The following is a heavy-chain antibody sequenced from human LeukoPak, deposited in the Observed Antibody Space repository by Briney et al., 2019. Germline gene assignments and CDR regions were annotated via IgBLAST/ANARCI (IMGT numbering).Heavy chain of an antibody. CDR3: ARHGPYLGRLGWFDP. J-gene: IGHJ5*02. CDR2: IYYSGST. D-gene: IGHD1-26*01. Sequence: SETLSLTCTVSGGSISSYYWSWIRQPPGKGLEWIGYIYYSGSTNYNPSLKSRVTISVDTSKNQFSLKLSSVIAADTAVYYCARHGPYLGRLGWFDPWGQGTLVTVSS. CDR1: GGSISSYY. V-gene: IGHV4-59*08.